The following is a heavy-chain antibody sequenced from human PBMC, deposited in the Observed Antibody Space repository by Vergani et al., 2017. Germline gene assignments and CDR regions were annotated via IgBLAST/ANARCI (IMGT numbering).Heavy chain of an antibody. J-gene: IGHJ4*02. Sequence: QVQLQESGPGLVKPSQTLSLTCTVSGGSISSGGYSWSWIRQPPGKGLEWIGEINHSGSTNYNSSLKSRVTISVDTSKNQFSLKLSSVTAADTAVYYCARGGIFGDSGRVDWGQGTLVTVSS. CDR1: GGSISSGGYS. V-gene: IGHV4-30-4*07. D-gene: IGHD3-10*01. CDR3: ARGGIFGDSGRVD. CDR2: INHSGST.